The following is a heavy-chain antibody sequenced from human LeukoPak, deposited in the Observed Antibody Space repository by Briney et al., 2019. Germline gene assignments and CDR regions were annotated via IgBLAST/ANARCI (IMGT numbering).Heavy chain of an antibody. CDR2: IYYSGST. CDR3: ARSEEFGGYFDY. CDR1: GGSISSYY. V-gene: IGHV4-59*01. J-gene: IGHJ4*02. Sequence: SETLSLTCTVSGGSISSYYWSWIRQPPGKGLEWVGDIYYSGSTNYNPSLKSRFTISIDTSKNQFSLKLSSVTAADTAVYYCARSEEFGGYFDYWGQGTLVTVSS. D-gene: IGHD3-16*01.